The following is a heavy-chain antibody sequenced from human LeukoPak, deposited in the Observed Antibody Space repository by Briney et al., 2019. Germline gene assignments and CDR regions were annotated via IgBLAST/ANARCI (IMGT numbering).Heavy chain of an antibody. Sequence: PGRSLRLSCVASGFTFSSYAMHWVRQAPGKGLEWVTVISYDGSNKYYADSVKGRFTISRDNSKNTLYLQMNSLRAEDTAVYYCARNLGYCSGGSCYWGQGTLVTVSS. D-gene: IGHD2-15*01. CDR3: ARNLGYCSGGSCY. J-gene: IGHJ4*02. CDR1: GFTFSSYA. CDR2: ISYDGSNK. V-gene: IGHV3-30*04.